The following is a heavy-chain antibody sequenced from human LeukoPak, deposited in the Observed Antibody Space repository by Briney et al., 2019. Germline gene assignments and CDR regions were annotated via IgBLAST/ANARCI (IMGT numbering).Heavy chain of an antibody. CDR3: AREVLGLRCWDY. Sequence: ASAKVSCKASGYTFTSYYMHWVRQPPAQGHERRGIINPSGGSTSYAQKFQGRVTMTRDTSTSTVYMELSSLRSEDTAVYYCAREVLGLRCWDYWGQGTLVTASS. V-gene: IGHV1-46*03. CDR1: GYTFTSYY. J-gene: IGHJ4*02. CDR2: INPSGGST. D-gene: IGHD3-10*02.